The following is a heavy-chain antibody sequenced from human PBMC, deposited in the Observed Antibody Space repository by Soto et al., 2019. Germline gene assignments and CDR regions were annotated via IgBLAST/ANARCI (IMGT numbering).Heavy chain of an antibody. D-gene: IGHD3-10*01. V-gene: IGHV3-53*01. CDR3: ARDYYYGSGNYYRADYDHDGMDV. J-gene: IGHJ6*02. CDR1: GFTFSSYG. CDR2: IYTGGNT. Sequence: GGSLTLACAASGFTFSSYGMSWVRQAQGKGLEWVSLIYTGGNTNYADSVKGRFTISRDNPKNTLYLKMNSLRAEDTAVYYCARDYYYGSGNYYRADYDHDGMDVWGQGTTVTVSS.